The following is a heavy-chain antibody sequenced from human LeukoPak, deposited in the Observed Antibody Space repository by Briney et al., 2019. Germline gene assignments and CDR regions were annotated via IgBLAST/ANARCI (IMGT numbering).Heavy chain of an antibody. D-gene: IGHD3-10*01. Sequence: GGSLRLSCAASGFTFSNYWMQWARQVPGKGLVWVSRLNNDGSSTTYADSVKGRFTISRDNAKNSLYLQMNSLRAEDTAVYYCARGSFTMVRGVIITRPILSLFDYWGQGTLVTVSS. CDR2: LNNDGSST. CDR3: ARGSFTMVRGVIITRPILSLFDY. CDR1: GFTFSNYW. J-gene: IGHJ4*02. V-gene: IGHV3-74*01.